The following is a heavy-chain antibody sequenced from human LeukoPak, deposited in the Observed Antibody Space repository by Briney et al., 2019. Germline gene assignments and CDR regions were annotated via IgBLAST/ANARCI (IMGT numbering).Heavy chain of an antibody. CDR2: INPNSGGT. V-gene: IGHV1-2*02. CDR3: ATGAAGTLSFDY. D-gene: IGHD6-13*01. CDR1: GYTFTGYY. J-gene: IGHJ4*02. Sequence: ASVKVSCKASGYTFTGYYMHWVRQAPGQGLEWMGWINPNSGGTNYAQKFQGRVTMTEDTSTDTAYMELSSLRSEDTAVYYCATGAAGTLSFDYWGQGTLVTVSS.